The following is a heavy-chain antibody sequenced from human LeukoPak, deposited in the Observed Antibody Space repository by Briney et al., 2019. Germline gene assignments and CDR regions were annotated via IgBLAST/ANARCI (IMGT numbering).Heavy chain of an antibody. V-gene: IGHV3-11*01. CDR3: ARVEMATIVNDY. D-gene: IGHD5-24*01. Sequence: GGSLRLSCAASGFTFSDYYMSWIRQAPGKGLEWVSFISNSGTTIYYADSVEGRFTISRDNAKNSLYLQMNSLRAEDTAVYYCARVEMATIVNDYWGQGTLVTVSS. CDR1: GFTFSDYY. CDR2: ISNSGTTI. J-gene: IGHJ4*02.